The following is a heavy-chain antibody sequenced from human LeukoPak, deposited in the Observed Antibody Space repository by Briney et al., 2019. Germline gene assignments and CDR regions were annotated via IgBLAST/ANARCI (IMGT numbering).Heavy chain of an antibody. D-gene: IGHD6-13*01. Sequence: GGSLRLSCAASGFTFSSYSMNWVRQAPGKGLEWVSYISSSSSTIYYADSVKGRFTISRDNAKNSLYLQMSSLRAEDTAVYYCARAPRVAAAAGRFDPWGQGTLVTVSS. CDR1: GFTFSSYS. V-gene: IGHV3-48*01. J-gene: IGHJ5*02. CDR2: ISSSSSTI. CDR3: ARAPRVAAAAGRFDP.